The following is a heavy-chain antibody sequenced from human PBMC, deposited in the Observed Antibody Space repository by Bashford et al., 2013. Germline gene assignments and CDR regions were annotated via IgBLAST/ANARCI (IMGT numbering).Heavy chain of an antibody. V-gene: IGHV5-51*01. CDR2: IYPGDSDS. Sequence: WVRQMPGKGLEWMGIIYPGDSDSRYSPSFQGQVTISVDKSRNTTYLQWSSLRASDTAMYYCARLLVEFSGYVPQQHFDYWGQGTLVTVSS. J-gene: IGHJ4*02. D-gene: IGHD5-12*01. CDR3: ARLLVEFSGYVPQQHFDY.